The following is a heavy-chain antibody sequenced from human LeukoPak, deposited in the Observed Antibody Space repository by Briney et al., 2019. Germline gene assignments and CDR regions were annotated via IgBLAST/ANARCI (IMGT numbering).Heavy chain of an antibody. CDR3: ATDGQSSGWYGFDY. J-gene: IGHJ4*02. Sequence: GGSLRLSCAASGFTFSTYSMNWVRQAAGKGLEWVASITSPVGHIYYADSLKGRITISRDNAKSSLYLLMNSLRAEDTAVYYCATDGQSSGWYGFDYWGQGTLVTVSS. D-gene: IGHD6-19*01. CDR2: ITSPVGHI. CDR1: GFTFSTYS. V-gene: IGHV3-21*01.